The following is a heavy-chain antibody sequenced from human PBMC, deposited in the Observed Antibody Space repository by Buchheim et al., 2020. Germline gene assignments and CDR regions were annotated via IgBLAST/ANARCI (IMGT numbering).Heavy chain of an antibody. D-gene: IGHD4-11*01. Sequence: QVQLVESGGGLVKPGGSLRLSCAASGFTFSDYYMSWIRQAPGKGLEWVSYISSSGSTIYYADSVKGRFTISRDNAKNSLYLQMNSLRAEDTAVYYCARDMARHDYSNWLGRRKPLDYWGQGTL. CDR3: ARDMARHDYSNWLGRRKPLDY. CDR1: GFTFSDYY. V-gene: IGHV3-11*01. J-gene: IGHJ4*02. CDR2: ISSSGSTI.